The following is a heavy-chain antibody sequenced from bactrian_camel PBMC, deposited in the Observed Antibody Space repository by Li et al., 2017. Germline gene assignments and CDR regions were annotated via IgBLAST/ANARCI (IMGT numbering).Heavy chain of an antibody. J-gene: IGHJ4*01. Sequence: VQLVESGGGSVQAGGSLRLTCVVSLHRISSHCMAWFRQAPGNEREWVAAIDRRSGDGRVSDSVKGRFAISQDNAKNMVYLQMNILTPDDTAVYSCAAGRHVCYARNVVRHYWYTSWGQGTQVTVS. CDR3: AAGRHVCYARNVVRHYWYTS. CDR2: IDRRSGDG. V-gene: IGHV3-3*01. D-gene: IGHD1*01. CDR1: LHRISSHC.